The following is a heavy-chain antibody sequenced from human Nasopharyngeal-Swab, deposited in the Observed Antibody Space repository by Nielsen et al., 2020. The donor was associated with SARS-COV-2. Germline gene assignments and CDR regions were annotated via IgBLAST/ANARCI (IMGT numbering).Heavy chain of an antibody. CDR2: IIPIFGTA. D-gene: IGHD3-3*01. V-gene: IGHV1-69*01. J-gene: IGHJ1*01. CDR3: AREPYDFWSGYYKGYFQH. Sequence: WVRQAPGQGLEWMGGIIPIFGTANYAQKFQGRVTITADESTSTAYMELSRLRSDDTAVYYCAREPYDFWSGYYKGYFQHWGQGTLVTVSS.